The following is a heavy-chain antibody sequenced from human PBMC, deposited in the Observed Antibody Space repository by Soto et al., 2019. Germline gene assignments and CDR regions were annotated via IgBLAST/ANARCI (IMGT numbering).Heavy chain of an antibody. J-gene: IGHJ6*03. CDR3: ARINAVFGVVFYYYYMDV. CDR2: IYYSGST. CDR1: GGSISSSSYY. Sequence: QLQLQESGPGLVKPSETLSLTCTVSGGSISSSSYYWGWIRQPPGKGLEWIGSIYYSGSTYYNPSLKSRVTISVDTSKNQFSLKLSSVTAADTAVYYCARINAVFGVVFYYYYMDVWGKGTTVTVSS. V-gene: IGHV4-39*01. D-gene: IGHD3-3*01.